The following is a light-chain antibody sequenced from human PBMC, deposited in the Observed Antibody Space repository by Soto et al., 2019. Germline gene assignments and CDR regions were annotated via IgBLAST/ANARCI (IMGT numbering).Light chain of an antibody. CDR3: QSYDSSLSARV. J-gene: IGLJ3*02. Sequence: QAGVTQPASVSGAPGQRVPISCTGSSSKIGAGYDVHWYQQLPGTAPKLLIYGNSNRPSGVPDRFSGSKSGTSASLAITGLQAEDEADYYCQSYDSSLSARVFGGGTKLTVL. CDR2: GNS. CDR1: SSKIGAGYD. V-gene: IGLV1-40*01.